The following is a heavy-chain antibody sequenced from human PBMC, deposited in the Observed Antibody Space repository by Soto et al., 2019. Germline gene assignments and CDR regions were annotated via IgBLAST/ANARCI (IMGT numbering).Heavy chain of an antibody. J-gene: IGHJ1*01. D-gene: IGHD4-17*01. CDR2: ISGSGGST. CDR3: AGPPGGDYTEYFQH. Sequence: EVQLLESGGGLVQPGGSLRLSCAASGLTFSSYAMSWVAKAPGKGWEWVSAISGSGGSTYYADSVKGRFTISRDNSKNTLYLQMNSLRAEDTAVYYCAGPPGGDYTEYFQHWGQGTLVTVSS. CDR1: GLTFSSYA. V-gene: IGHV3-23*01.